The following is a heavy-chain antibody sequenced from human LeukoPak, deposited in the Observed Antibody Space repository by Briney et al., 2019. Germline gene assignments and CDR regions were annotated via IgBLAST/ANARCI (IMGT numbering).Heavy chain of an antibody. J-gene: IGHJ4*02. CDR1: GYIFTDYW. V-gene: IGHV5-51*01. D-gene: IGHD3-10*01. CDR2: IYPGDSDT. Sequence: GESLKISCKASGYIFTDYWIGWVRQMPGKGLEWMGIIYPGDSDTRYSPSFEGQVTISVDKSISTAYLQWSSLKASDTAMYYCARQTRDGSGSRGYSFDFWGQGTLVTVSS. CDR3: ARQTRDGSGSRGYSFDF.